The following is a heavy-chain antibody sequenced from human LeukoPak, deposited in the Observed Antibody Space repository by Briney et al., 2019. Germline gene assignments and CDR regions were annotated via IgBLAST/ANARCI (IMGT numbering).Heavy chain of an antibody. CDR2: INHSGST. J-gene: IGHJ6*02. V-gene: IGHV4-34*01. CDR1: GGSFSGYY. Sequence: SETLSLTCAVYGGSFSGYYWSWIRQPPGKGLEWIGEINHSGSTNYNPSLKSRVTISVDTSKNQFSLKLSSVTAADTAVYYCARSPYYCGGDCYSEYYYYGMGVWGQGTTVTVSS. D-gene: IGHD2-21*02. CDR3: ARSPYYCGGDCYSEYYYYGMGV.